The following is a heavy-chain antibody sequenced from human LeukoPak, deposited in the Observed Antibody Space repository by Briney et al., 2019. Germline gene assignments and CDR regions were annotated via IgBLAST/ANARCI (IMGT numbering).Heavy chain of an antibody. Sequence: GGSLRLSCAASGFTLDNAWMSWVRPAPGKGVEWVGLIRSKTDGGATDYAAPVEGRFTISRDDSKNTLYLQMNTLKTEDTALYYCTRDYGSSFYFWGQGTLVTVSS. J-gene: IGHJ4*02. D-gene: IGHD4-17*01. CDR1: GFTLDNAW. CDR3: TRDYGSSFYF. CDR2: IRSKTDGGAT. V-gene: IGHV3-15*01.